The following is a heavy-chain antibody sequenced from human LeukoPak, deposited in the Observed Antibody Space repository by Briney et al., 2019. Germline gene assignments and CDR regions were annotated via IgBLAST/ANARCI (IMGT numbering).Heavy chain of an antibody. V-gene: IGHV3-20*04. CDR2: INWNGGRT. CDR3: ARDLGGWYFDY. Sequence: PGGSLRLSCAASGFAFEDYGMSWVRQAPGKGLEWVSGINWNGGRTSYADSVKGRFTISRDNVRNSLYLQMNSLRAENTAMYYCARDLGGWYFDYWGQGTLVTVSS. J-gene: IGHJ4*02. CDR1: GFAFEDYG. D-gene: IGHD2-15*01.